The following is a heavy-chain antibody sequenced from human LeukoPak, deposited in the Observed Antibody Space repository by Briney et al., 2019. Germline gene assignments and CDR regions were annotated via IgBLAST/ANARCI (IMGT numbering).Heavy chain of an antibody. CDR1: GFTVSSNY. V-gene: IGHV3-53*04. J-gene: IGHJ4*02. CDR3: ASGLQVAAAGTIGY. CDR2: IYSGGST. D-gene: IGHD6-13*01. Sequence: GGSLRLSCAASGFTVSSNYMSWVRQAPGKGLEGVSVIYSGGSTYYADSVKGRFTISRHNSKNTLYLQMNSLRAEDTAVYYCASGLQVAAAGTIGYWGQGTLVTVSS.